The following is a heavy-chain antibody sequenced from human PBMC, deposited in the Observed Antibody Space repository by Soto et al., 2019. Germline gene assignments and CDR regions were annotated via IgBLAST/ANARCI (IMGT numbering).Heavy chain of an antibody. D-gene: IGHD3-3*01. J-gene: IGHJ4*02. CDR3: AREYDSIALDY. CDR2: IWYDGSNR. CDR1: GFTFSSYS. Sequence: GGPLRLSCATSGFTFSSYSMRWVRQAPGKGLEWVAVIWYDGSNRYYADSVKGRFTISRDNSKNTLYLQMNSLRAEDTAVYYCAREYDSIALDYWGQGTLVTVSS. V-gene: IGHV3-33*01.